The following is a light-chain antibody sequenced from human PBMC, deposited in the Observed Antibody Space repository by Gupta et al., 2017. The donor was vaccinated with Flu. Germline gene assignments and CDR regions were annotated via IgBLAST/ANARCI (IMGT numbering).Light chain of an antibody. CDR2: EVN. J-gene: IGLJ2*01. Sequence: GSNSNIGADVSWYHHHPGSIPKHMMYEVNTQPSGISYRFSGAKTGNTASLTISGLQAEDEADYYCHSYTGGTTPWVFGGGTKLTVL. CDR1: NSNIGAD. V-gene: IGLV2-14*01. CDR3: HSYTGGTTPWV.